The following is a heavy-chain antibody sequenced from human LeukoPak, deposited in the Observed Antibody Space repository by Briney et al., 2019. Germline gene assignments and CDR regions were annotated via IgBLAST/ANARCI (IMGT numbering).Heavy chain of an antibody. CDR2: FDPEDGET. V-gene: IGHV1-24*01. CDR3: ATDYRGYSYGLGDY. CDR1: GYALTELS. J-gene: IGHJ4*02. Sequence: APVKVSCKVSGYALTELSMHWVRQAPGKGLEWMGGFDPEDGETIYAQKFQGRVTMTEDTSTDTAYMELSSLRSEDTAVYYCATDYRGYSYGLGDYWGQGTLVTVSS. D-gene: IGHD5-18*01.